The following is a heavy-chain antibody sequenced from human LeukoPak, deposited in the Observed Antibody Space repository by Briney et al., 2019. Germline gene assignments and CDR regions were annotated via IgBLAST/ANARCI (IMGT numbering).Heavy chain of an antibody. CDR1: GYTFTRFW. CDR3: ARYYGPRGYAED. J-gene: IGHJ4*02. CDR2: IYPGDSDT. D-gene: IGHD2-2*01. Sequence: GESLKISCKGSGYTFTRFWIGWVRQMPGKGLEWMGIIYPGDSDTRYSPSFQGQVTFSADKSLSTAYLQWNSLKASDTAMYYCARYYGPRGYAEDWGQGTLVTVSS. V-gene: IGHV5-51*01.